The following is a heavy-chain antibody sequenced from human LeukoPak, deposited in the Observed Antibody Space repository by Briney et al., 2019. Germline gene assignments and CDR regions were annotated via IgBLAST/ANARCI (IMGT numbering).Heavy chain of an antibody. Sequence: PGGSLRLSCATSGFIFSSYWMSWVRQAPGKGLEWVANIKQDGSEKYYVDSVKGRFTISRDNAKNSLYLQMNSLRAEDTAVYYCARATYSSSWYGYYYYYYMDVWGKGTTVTISS. CDR1: GFIFSSYW. D-gene: IGHD6-13*01. CDR2: IKQDGSEK. J-gene: IGHJ6*03. V-gene: IGHV3-7*01. CDR3: ARATYSSSWYGYYYYYYMDV.